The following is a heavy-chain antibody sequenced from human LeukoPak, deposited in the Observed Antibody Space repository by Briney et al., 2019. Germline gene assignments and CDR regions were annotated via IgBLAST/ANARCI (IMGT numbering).Heavy chain of an antibody. CDR1: GFTFSSYG. CDR3: AKSGGYGGNSALDY. CDR2: ISYDGSNK. Sequence: GGSLRLSCAASGFTFSSYGMHWVRQAPGKGLEWVAVISYDGSNKYYADSVKGRFTISRDNSKNTLYLQMNSLRAEDTAVYYCAKSGGYGGNSALDYWGQGTLVTVSS. V-gene: IGHV3-30*18. J-gene: IGHJ4*02. D-gene: IGHD4-23*01.